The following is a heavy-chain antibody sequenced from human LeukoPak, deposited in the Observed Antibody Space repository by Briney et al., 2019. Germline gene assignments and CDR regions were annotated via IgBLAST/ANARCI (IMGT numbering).Heavy chain of an antibody. J-gene: IGHJ4*02. CDR2: IWADGSDE. V-gene: IGHV3-33*01. CDR3: ARESGAGGDFDH. Sequence: GGSLRLSCAASGFTFSAFAMHWVRQAPGKGLEWVAVIWADGSDEYYGESVKGRFTISRSNSRDTLYLQMNDLRAEDTALYYCARESGAGGDFDHWGQGTLVTVSS. D-gene: IGHD2-21*01. CDR1: GFTFSAFA.